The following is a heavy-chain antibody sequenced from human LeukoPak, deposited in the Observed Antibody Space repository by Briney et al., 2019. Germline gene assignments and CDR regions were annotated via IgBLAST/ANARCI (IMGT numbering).Heavy chain of an antibody. CDR2: INPNSGGT. CDR1: GYTFTGYY. Sequence: ASVTVSCKASGYTFTGYYMHWVRQAPGQGLEWMGWINPNSGGTNYAQKFQGWVTMTRDTSISTAYMELSRLRSDDTAVYYCARGDYDILTGYHQHYYYYGMDVWGQGTTVTVSS. D-gene: IGHD3-9*01. J-gene: IGHJ6*02. V-gene: IGHV1-2*04. CDR3: ARGDYDILTGYHQHYYYYGMDV.